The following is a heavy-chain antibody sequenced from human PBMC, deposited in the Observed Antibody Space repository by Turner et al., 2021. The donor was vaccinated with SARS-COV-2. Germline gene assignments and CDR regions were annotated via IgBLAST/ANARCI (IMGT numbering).Heavy chain of an antibody. CDR3: AKDMVRGVIYYYYGMDV. Sequence: EVQLLESGGGLVQPARSLRLSCAASGSTFDDYAMHWVRQAPGKGLEWVSVISWNSGSIVYADSVKGRFTISRDNAKNSLYLQMNSLRAEDTALYYCAKDMVRGVIYYYYGMDVWGQGTTVTVSS. CDR2: ISWNSGSI. V-gene: IGHV3-9*01. J-gene: IGHJ6*02. D-gene: IGHD3-10*01. CDR1: GSTFDDYA.